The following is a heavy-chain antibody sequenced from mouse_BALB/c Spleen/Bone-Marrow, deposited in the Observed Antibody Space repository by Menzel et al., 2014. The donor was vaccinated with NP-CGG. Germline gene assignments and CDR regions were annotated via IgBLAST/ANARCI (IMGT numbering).Heavy chain of an antibody. D-gene: IGHD3-3*01. V-gene: IGHV5-6-3*01. Sequence: EVNVVESGGGLVQPGGSLKLSCAASGFTFSGYGMSWVRQTPDKGLELVATTSGSGSSTYYPDSVKGRFTISRDNARNTLYLQMSSLKSEDTAMYYCARGRDWFDYWGQGTTLTVSS. CDR2: TSGSGSST. CDR3: ARGRDWFDY. CDR1: GFTFSGYG. J-gene: IGHJ2*01.